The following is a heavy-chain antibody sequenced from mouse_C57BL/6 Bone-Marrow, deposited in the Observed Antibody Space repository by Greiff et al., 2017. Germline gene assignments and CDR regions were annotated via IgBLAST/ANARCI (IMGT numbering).Heavy chain of an antibody. CDR2: IWGVGST. CDR3: ARDGYVGYFDV. J-gene: IGHJ1*03. CDR1: GFSLTSYG. V-gene: IGHV2-6*01. D-gene: IGHD2-2*01. Sequence: VQLKESGPGLVAPSQSLSITCTVSGFSLTSYGVDWVRQSPGKGLEWLGVIWGVGSTNYNSALKSRLSISKDNSKSQVFLKMNSLQTDDTAMYYYARDGYVGYFDVWGTGTTVTVTA.